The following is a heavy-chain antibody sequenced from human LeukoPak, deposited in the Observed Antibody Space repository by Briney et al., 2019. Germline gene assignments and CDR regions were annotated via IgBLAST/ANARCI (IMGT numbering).Heavy chain of an antibody. Sequence: GGSLRLSCAASGFTFSRYWMHWVRQAPGKGLVWVSRINSDGSSTSYADSVKGRFTISRDNAKNTLYLQMNSLRAEDTAVYYCARVLYSSGWYYFDYWGQGTLVTVSS. J-gene: IGHJ4*02. CDR1: GFTFSRYW. CDR2: INSDGSST. CDR3: ARVLYSSGWYYFDY. D-gene: IGHD6-19*01. V-gene: IGHV3-74*01.